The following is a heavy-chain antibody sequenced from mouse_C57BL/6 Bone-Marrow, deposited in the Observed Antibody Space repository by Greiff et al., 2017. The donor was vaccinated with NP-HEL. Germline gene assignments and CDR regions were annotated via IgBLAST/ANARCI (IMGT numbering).Heavy chain of an antibody. J-gene: IGHJ4*01. D-gene: IGHD1-1*01. Sequence: EVMLVESEGGLVQPGSSMKLSCTASGFTFSDYYMAWVRQVPEKGLDWVANINYDGSSTYYLDSLKSRFIISRDNAKNILYLQMSSLKSEDTAAYYCEREGITHAIAYWGQGTSVTVSA. CDR1: GFTFSDYY. V-gene: IGHV5-16*01. CDR3: EREGITHAIAY. CDR2: INYDGSST.